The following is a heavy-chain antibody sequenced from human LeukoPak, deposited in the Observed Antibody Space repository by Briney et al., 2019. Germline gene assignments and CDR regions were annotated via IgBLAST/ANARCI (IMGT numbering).Heavy chain of an antibody. CDR2: IIPIFGTA. D-gene: IGHD6-6*01. V-gene: IGHV1-69*05. CDR3: ASTPSPVSSSSVYFDY. Sequence: ASVKVSCKASGGTFSSYAISWVRQAPGQGLEWMGGIIPIFGTANYAQKFQGRVTITTDESTSTAYMELSMLRAEDTAVYYCASTPSPVSSSSVYFDYWGQGTLVTVSS. J-gene: IGHJ4*02. CDR1: GGTFSSYA.